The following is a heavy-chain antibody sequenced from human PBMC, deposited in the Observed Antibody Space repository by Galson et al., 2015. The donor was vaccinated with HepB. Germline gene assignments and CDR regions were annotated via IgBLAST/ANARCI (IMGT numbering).Heavy chain of an antibody. V-gene: IGHV5-51*03. CDR3: TRRSYSSNWFDY. D-gene: IGHD6-13*01. Sequence: QSGAEVKKPGESLKISCTGSGYSFTSHWIAWVRQMPGKGLEWMGIIYPGDSDTRYSPSFQGQVTISADKSISTAYLQLSSLRASDTAMYYCTRRSYSSNWFDYWGQGTLVTVSS. CDR2: IYPGDSDT. J-gene: IGHJ4*02. CDR1: GYSFTSHW.